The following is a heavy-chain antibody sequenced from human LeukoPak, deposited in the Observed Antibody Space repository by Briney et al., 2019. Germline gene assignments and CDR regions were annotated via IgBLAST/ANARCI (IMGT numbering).Heavy chain of an antibody. J-gene: IGHJ4*02. CDR1: GFTFSSYA. Sequence: PGGSLRLSCAAYGFTFSSYAMSLVRQAPGKGLEWVSAISGSGGSTYYADSVKGRFTISRDNSKNTLYLQMNGLRAEDTAVYYCAKVSSYYDFWSGYSDLYYFDYWGQGTLVTVSS. D-gene: IGHD3-3*01. V-gene: IGHV3-23*01. CDR3: AKVSSYYDFWSGYSDLYYFDY. CDR2: ISGSGGST.